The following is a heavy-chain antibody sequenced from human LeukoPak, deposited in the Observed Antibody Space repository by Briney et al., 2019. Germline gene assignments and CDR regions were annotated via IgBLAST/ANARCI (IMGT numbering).Heavy chain of an antibody. D-gene: IGHD5-12*01. J-gene: IGHJ4*02. V-gene: IGHV4-4*07. CDR1: GGSIGSYY. CDR2: IHTSGST. CDR3: ARGGGYHLTFGF. Sequence: PSETLSPTCTVSGGSIGSYYWNWIRQPAGKGLEWIGRIHTSGSTNYNPSLKSRVTLSVDTSKNQFSLKLSSVTAADTAVYYCARGGGYHLTFGFWGQGTVVTVSS.